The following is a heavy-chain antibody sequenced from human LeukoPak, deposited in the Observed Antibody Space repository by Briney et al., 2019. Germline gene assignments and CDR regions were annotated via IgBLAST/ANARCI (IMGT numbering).Heavy chain of an antibody. Sequence: GASVKVSFKASGFTFTSYYMHWVRQAPGQGREWMGIINPSGSYTSYAQKFQGRVTMTRDTSTSTVYMELSSLRSEDTAVYYCARDNSGGSTWWFDPWGQGTLVTVTS. V-gene: IGHV1-46*01. CDR1: GFTFTSYY. D-gene: IGHD2-15*01. CDR2: INPSGSYT. CDR3: ARDNSGGSTWWFDP. J-gene: IGHJ5*02.